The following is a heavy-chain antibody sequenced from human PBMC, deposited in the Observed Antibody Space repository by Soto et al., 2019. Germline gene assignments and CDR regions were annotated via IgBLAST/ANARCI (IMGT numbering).Heavy chain of an antibody. Sequence: SETLSLTCTVSGGSISSGDYYWSWIRQPPGKGLEWIGYIYYSGSTDYNPSLKSRVTISVDTSKNQFSLKLSSVTAADTAVYYCARASRYSSSWFYFNYWGQGTLVTVSS. CDR3: ARASRYSSSWFYFNY. D-gene: IGHD6-13*01. CDR1: GGSISSGDYY. CDR2: IYYSGST. J-gene: IGHJ4*02. V-gene: IGHV4-30-4*01.